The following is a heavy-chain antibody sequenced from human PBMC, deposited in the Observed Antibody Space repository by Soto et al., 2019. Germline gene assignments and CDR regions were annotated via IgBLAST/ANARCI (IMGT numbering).Heavy chain of an antibody. Sequence: ASVKVSCKASGYTFTSYYMPWVRQAPGQGLEGMGIINPSGGSTSYAQKFQGRVTMTRDTSTSTVYMELSSLRSEDTAVYYCARESATVTTLSWYFDLWGRGTLVTVSS. CDR2: INPSGGST. D-gene: IGHD4-17*01. CDR1: GYTFTSYY. J-gene: IGHJ2*01. CDR3: ARESATVTTLSWYFDL. V-gene: IGHV1-46*01.